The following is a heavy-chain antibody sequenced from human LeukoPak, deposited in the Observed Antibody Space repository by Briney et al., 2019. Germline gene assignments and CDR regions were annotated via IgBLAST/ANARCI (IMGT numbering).Heavy chain of an antibody. J-gene: IGHJ4*02. CDR1: GGSISSSSYY. CDR3: LGGGGGTFDY. V-gene: IGHV4-39*07. CDR2: IYYSGST. D-gene: IGHD3-16*01. Sequence: SETLSLTCTVSGGSISSSSYYWGWIRQPPGKGLEWIGSIYYSGSTYYNPSLKSRVTISVDTSKNQFSLKLSSVTAADTALYYWLGGGGGTFDYWGQGTLVTVSS.